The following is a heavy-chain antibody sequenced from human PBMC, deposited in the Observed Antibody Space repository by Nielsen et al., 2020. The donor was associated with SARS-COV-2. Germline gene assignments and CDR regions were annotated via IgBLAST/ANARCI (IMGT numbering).Heavy chain of an antibody. V-gene: IGHV4-34*01. CDR3: ARPLVVYGDYSDCHAFDI. D-gene: IGHD4-17*01. Sequence: SETLSLTCAVYGGSFSGYYWSWIRQPPGKGLEWIGEINHSGSTNYNPSLKSRVTISVDTSKNQFSLKLSSVTAADTAVYYCARPLVVYGDYSDCHAFDIWGQGTMVTVSS. J-gene: IGHJ3*02. CDR1: GGSFSGYY. CDR2: INHSGST.